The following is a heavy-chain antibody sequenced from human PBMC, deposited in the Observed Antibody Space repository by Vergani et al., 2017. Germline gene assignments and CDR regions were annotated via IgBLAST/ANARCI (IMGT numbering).Heavy chain of an antibody. CDR1: GFTFSSFA. D-gene: IGHD2-2*01. J-gene: IGHJ4*02. Sequence: EVNLLESGGGLVQPGGSVRLSCEDSGFTFSSFAMSWVRQAPGKGLEWVAAISDTGSVTYHADSVKGRFTISRDNSKNTLYLQMDNLRAEDTATYYCAKDRGYCSCTTCLWALDGWGQGTLVTVSS. CDR3: AKDRGYCSCTTCLWALDG. CDR2: ISDTGSVT. V-gene: IGHV3-23*01.